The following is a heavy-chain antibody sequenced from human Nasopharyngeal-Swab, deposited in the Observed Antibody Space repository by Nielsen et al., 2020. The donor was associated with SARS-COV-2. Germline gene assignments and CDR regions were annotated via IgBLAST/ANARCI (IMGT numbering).Heavy chain of an antibody. V-gene: IGHV3-21*01. D-gene: IGHD1-26*01. Sequence: GGPLRLSCAASGFPSSSYGLNWVRRAPGKGREWVSVISASSGEIYYAASVKGRFTISRDNAKNSLYLQMNSLRDEDAAVYYCARAGASGESFYYYFMDVWGKGTTVTVSS. CDR2: ISASSGEI. CDR1: GFPSSSYG. J-gene: IGHJ6*03. CDR3: ARAGASGESFYYYFMDV.